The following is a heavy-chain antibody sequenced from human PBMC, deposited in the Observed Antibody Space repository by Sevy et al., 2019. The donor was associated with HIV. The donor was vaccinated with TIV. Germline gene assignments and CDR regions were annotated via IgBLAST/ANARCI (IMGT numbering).Heavy chain of an antibody. V-gene: IGHV3-66*01. J-gene: IGHJ4*02. Sequence: GGSLRLSCAASGLVVSSNYMYWVRQAPGKGLEWVSLIYSDGRTYYADSVKGRFTISRDNAKNSLYLQMSSLRVEDTAVYYCARSFYDSSGFSGYYHLDYWGQGTLVTVSS. CDR2: IYSDGRT. CDR3: ARSFYDSSGFSGYYHLDY. CDR1: GLVVSSNY. D-gene: IGHD3-22*01.